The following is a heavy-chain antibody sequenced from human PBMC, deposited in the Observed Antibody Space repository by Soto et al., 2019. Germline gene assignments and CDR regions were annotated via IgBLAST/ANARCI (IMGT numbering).Heavy chain of an antibody. CDR3: ARGGQERQDIVLMVYAKGPYYYYMDV. CDR2: IYYSGST. J-gene: IGHJ6*03. V-gene: IGHV4-61*01. D-gene: IGHD2-8*01. Sequence: PSETLSLTCTVSGGSVSSGSYYWSWIRQPPGKGLEWIGYIYYSGSTNYNPSLKSRVTISVGTSKNQFSLKLSSVTAADTAVYYCARGGQERQDIVLMVYAKGPYYYYMDVWGKGTTVTVSS. CDR1: GGSVSSGSYY.